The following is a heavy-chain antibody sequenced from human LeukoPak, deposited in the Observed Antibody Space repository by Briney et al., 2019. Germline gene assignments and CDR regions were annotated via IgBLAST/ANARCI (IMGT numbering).Heavy chain of an antibody. CDR1: GFTFSSYG. D-gene: IGHD6-13*01. Sequence: GGSLRLSCAASGFTFSSYGMHWVRQAPGKGLEWVAFIRYDGSNKYYADSVKGRFTISRDNSKNTLYLQMNSLRAEDTAVYYCAVSGYSSSWEEYYFDYWGQGTLVTVS. CDR2: IRYDGSNK. CDR3: AVSGYSSSWEEYYFDY. J-gene: IGHJ4*02. V-gene: IGHV3-30*02.